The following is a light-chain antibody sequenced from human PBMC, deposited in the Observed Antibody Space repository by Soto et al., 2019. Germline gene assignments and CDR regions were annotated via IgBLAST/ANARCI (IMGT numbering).Light chain of an antibody. CDR2: GAS. CDR3: QQYGDSPRT. Sequence: DIVLTQSPGTLSLSPGARANLSCRASQSVSSNFLAWYRQKPGQAPRLLIYGASNRATGIPDRFSGSGSGTDFTLTISRLEPEDFAVYYCQQYGDSPRTFGQGTKVDTK. CDR1: QSVSSNF. J-gene: IGKJ1*01. V-gene: IGKV3-20*01.